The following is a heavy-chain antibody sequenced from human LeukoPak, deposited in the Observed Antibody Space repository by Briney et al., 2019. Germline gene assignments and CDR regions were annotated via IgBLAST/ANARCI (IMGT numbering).Heavy chain of an antibody. Sequence: QSGGSLRLSCAASGFTFDDYGMSWVRQAPGKGLEWVSGINWNGGSTGYADSVKGRFTISRDNSKNTLYLQMNSLRAEDTAVYYCARDPTYTSPWASGSWYFDLWGRGTLVTVSS. CDR1: GFTFDDYG. CDR3: ARDPTYTSPWASGSWYFDL. V-gene: IGHV3-20*04. J-gene: IGHJ2*01. D-gene: IGHD3-16*01. CDR2: INWNGGST.